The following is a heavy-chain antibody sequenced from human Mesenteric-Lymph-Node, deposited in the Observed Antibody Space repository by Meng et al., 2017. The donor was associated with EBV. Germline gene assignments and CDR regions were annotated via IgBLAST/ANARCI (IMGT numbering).Heavy chain of an antibody. V-gene: IGHV6-1*01. Sequence: QLAQLRPVTVKPSQTLSLTCAISGDSVSNINGGWNWIRQSPSRGLEWLGRTYYRSKWYNDYAVSVKGRITINPDTTKNQVSLQLNSVTPEDTAVYYCAGVGSTISTDWFDTWGQGTLVTVFS. J-gene: IGHJ5*02. CDR1: GDSVSNINGG. CDR3: AGVGSTISTDWFDT. CDR2: TYYRSKWYN. D-gene: IGHD3-9*01.